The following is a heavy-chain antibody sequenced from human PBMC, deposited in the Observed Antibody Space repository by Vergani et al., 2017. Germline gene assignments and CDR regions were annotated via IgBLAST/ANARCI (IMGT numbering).Heavy chain of an antibody. CDR3: ARARVLWSGYRPYFDY. CDR2: MNPNSGNT. J-gene: IGHJ4*02. CDR1: GYTFTSYD. Sequence: QVQLVQSGAEVKKPGASVKVSCKASGYTFTSYDINWVRQATGQGLEWMGWMNPNSGNTGYAQKFQGRVTMTRDTSISTAYMELSRLRSDDTAVYYCARARVLWSGYRPYFDYWGQGTLVTVSS. V-gene: IGHV1-8*01. D-gene: IGHD3-3*01.